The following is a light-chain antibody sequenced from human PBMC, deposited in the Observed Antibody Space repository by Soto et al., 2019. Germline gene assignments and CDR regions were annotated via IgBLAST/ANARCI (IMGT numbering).Light chain of an antibody. CDR1: SSDVGGYNY. CDR2: EVS. V-gene: IGLV2-14*01. J-gene: IGLJ1*01. Sequence: QSALTQPAAVSGSPGQSITVSCTGTSSDVGGYNYVSWYLQHPGKAPKLMIYEVSNRPSGVSNRFSGSKSGNTASLTISGLQAEDEADYYCSSYTSTSTYVFGTGPKVTVL. CDR3: SSYTSTSTYV.